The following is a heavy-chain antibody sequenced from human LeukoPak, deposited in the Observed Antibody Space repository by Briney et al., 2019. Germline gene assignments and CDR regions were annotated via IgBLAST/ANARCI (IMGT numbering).Heavy chain of an antibody. Sequence: GGSLRLSCAASGFTFSSYAMHWVRQAPGKGLEWVAVISYDGSNKYYADSVRGRFTISRDNSKNTLYLQMNSLRAEDTAVYYCAREARVRWTDYWGQGILVTVSS. J-gene: IGHJ4*02. CDR3: AREARVRWTDY. V-gene: IGHV3-30*04. CDR1: GFTFSSYA. D-gene: IGHD5-24*01. CDR2: ISYDGSNK.